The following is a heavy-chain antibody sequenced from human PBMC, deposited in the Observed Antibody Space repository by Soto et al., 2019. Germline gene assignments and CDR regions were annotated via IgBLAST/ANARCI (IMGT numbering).Heavy chain of an antibody. D-gene: IGHD6-6*01. J-gene: IGHJ5*02. CDR1: VFIASSNY. V-gene: IGHV3-53*01. Sequence: GSLRLSCAASVFIASSNYMTWVRQAPGKGLEWVSTINSSGSTHYTESVKGRFTISRDNSNNTLYLQMNSLRAEDTAIYYSARDNRYSSSTFDPWGQGTLVTVSS. CDR2: INSSGST. CDR3: ARDNRYSSSTFDP.